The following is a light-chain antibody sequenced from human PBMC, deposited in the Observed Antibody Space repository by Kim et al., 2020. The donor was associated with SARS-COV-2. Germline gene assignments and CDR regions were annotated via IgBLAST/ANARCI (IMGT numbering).Light chain of an antibody. CDR2: QDT. CDR3: QAWDSSTWV. Sequence: SYELTQPPSVSVSPGQTASITCSGDKLGDKYACWYQQKPGQSPVLLIYQDTKRPSGIPERFSGSNSGNTATLTISGTQSMDEADYYCQAWDSSTWVFGGGTQLTVL. V-gene: IGLV3-1*01. J-gene: IGLJ3*02. CDR1: KLGDKY.